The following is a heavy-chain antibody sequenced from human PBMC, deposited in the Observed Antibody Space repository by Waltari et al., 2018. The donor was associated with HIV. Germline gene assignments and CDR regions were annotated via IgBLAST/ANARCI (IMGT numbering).Heavy chain of an antibody. Sequence: QVQLVQSGAEVKKPGASVKVSCKASGYTFTSYGISWVRQAPGQGLEWMGWISVYNGQTNYAQKLQGRVTMTTDTSTSTAYMDLRSLRSDDTAFYYCARALWSGYYTPYYFDYWGQGTLVTVAS. J-gene: IGHJ4*02. CDR3: ARALWSGYYTPYYFDY. V-gene: IGHV1-18*01. D-gene: IGHD3-3*01. CDR1: GYTFTSYG. CDR2: ISVYNGQT.